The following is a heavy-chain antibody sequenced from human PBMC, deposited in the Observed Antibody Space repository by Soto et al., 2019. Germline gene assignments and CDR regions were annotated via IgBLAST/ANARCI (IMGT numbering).Heavy chain of an antibody. J-gene: IGHJ4*02. V-gene: IGHV1-2*04. CDR2: IQIKNGGT. CDR3: ARDGYGGNSFDY. Sequence: QVQLVQSGAEVKKPGASVMVSCKASGYTFSDYYMHWARQAPGQGLEWMGWIQIKNGGTRYAQKFQGWVTMTRDTSISTAYVELNRLTSDDTAVYYCARDGYGGNSFDYWGQGTLVTVSS. D-gene: IGHD4-17*01. CDR1: GYTFSDYY.